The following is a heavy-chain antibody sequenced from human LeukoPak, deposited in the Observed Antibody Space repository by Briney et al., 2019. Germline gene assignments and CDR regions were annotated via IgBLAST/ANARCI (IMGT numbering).Heavy chain of an antibody. CDR2: ISSYNGNT. CDR1: GYTFFSYN. D-gene: IGHD1-26*01. J-gene: IGHJ4*02. Sequence: ASVKVSCKASGYTFFSYNINWVRQAPGQGLEWMGWISSYNGNTDHAQKLQGRVTMTTDTSTSTAYMELSRLRSDDTAVYYCARVDGSYAQDDYWGQGTLVTVSS. V-gene: IGHV1-18*01. CDR3: ARVDGSYAQDDY.